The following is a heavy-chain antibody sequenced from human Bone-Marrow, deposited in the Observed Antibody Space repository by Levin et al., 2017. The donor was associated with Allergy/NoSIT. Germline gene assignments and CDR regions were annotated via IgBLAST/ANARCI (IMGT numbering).Heavy chain of an antibody. CDR1: GGTFSSYA. CDR2: IIPIFGTA. J-gene: IGHJ3*02. V-gene: IGHV1-69*13. CDR3: ARDLYCSGGSCYSGGAFDI. Sequence: GASVKVSCKASGGTFSSYAISWVRQAPGQGLEWMGGIIPIFGTANYAQKFQGRVTITADESTSTAYMELSSLRSEDTAVYYCARDLYCSGGSCYSGGAFDIWGQGTMVTVSS. D-gene: IGHD2-15*01.